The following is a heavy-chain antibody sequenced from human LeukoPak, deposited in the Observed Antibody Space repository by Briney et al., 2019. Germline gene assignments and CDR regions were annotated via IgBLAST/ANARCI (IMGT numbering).Heavy chain of an antibody. J-gene: IGHJ5*02. CDR2: IYYSGST. D-gene: IGHD2-15*01. CDR3: TRELYRYFSGCSCFTYNWFDA. CDR1: GDSISRSGYY. V-gene: IGHV4-31*03. Sequence: SQTLSLTCTVSGDSISRSGYYWSWIRPHPGHGLKWIGYIYYSGSTYYNPSLKSRVTISVDTSKSQFSFELRSVTAADVPVNCRTRELYRYFSGCSCFTYNWFDAWGQGTLVTVSS.